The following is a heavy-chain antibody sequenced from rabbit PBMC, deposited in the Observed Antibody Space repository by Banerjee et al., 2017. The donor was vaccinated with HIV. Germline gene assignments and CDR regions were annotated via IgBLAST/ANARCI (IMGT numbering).Heavy chain of an antibody. V-gene: IGHV1S45*01. CDR1: GFDFSSSYW. J-gene: IGHJ4*01. CDR3: ARAGSSYYTDFNL. D-gene: IGHD8-1*01. CDR2: IGTGSGST. Sequence: EESGGDLVQPEGSLTLTCKASGFDFSSSYWICWVRQAPGKGLEWIGCIGTGSGSTYYASWAKGRFTISKTSSTTVTLQMTSLTAADTATYFCARAGSSYYTDFNLWGQGTLVTVS.